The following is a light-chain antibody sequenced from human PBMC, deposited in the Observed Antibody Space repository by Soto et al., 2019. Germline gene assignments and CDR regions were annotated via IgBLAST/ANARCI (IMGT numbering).Light chain of an antibody. CDR2: DIS. J-gene: IGLJ1*01. V-gene: IGLV2-11*01. Sequence: QSALTQPRSVSGSPGQSVTISCTGTSYDVGDYKYVAWYRQLPGKAPKLIIYDISERPSGVPDRFSGSKSGNTASLTISGLLAEDEADYSCCSYAGSYSYVFGTGTKLTVL. CDR1: SYDVGDYKY. CDR3: CSYAGSYSYV.